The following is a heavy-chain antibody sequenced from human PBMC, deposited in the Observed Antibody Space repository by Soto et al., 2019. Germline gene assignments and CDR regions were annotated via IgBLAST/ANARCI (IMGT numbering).Heavy chain of an antibody. CDR3: ARDTWIQLWGILDY. J-gene: IGHJ4*02. CDR1: GFTFSDYY. D-gene: IGHD5-18*01. V-gene: IGHV3-11*01. Sequence: VGSLRLSCAASGFTFSDYYMSWIRQAPGKGLEWVSYISSSGSTIYYADSVKGRFTISRGNAKNSLYLQMNSLRAEDTAVYYCARDTWIQLWGILDYWGQGTLVTVPQ. CDR2: ISSSGSTI.